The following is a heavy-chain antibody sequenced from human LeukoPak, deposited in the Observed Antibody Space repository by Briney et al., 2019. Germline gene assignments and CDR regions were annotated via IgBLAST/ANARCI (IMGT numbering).Heavy chain of an antibody. Sequence: GGSLRLSCAASGFTFSSYSMNWVRQAPGKGLEWVSYISTTGSSIYYADSVKGRFTISRDNVKNLLYLQMNSLRAEDTAVYYCARVQRGIAVALDYWGQGTLATVSS. D-gene: IGHD6-19*01. V-gene: IGHV3-48*04. CDR1: GFTFSSYS. J-gene: IGHJ4*02. CDR3: ARVQRGIAVALDY. CDR2: ISTTGSSI.